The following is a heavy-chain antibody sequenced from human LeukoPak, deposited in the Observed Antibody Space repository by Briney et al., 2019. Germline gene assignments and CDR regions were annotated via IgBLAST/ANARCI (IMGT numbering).Heavy chain of an antibody. CDR1: DGSISSSSYF. CDR2: IYYSGST. Sequence: SETLSLTCTVSDGSISSSSYFWGWLRQPPGKGLEWIGTIYYSGSTYYNPSLKSRVTMSVDTSKNQFSLKLNSVTAADTAVYYCARHSGYRGSHIDYWGQGTLVTVSS. J-gene: IGHJ4*02. V-gene: IGHV4-39*01. D-gene: IGHD1-26*01. CDR3: ARHSGYRGSHIDY.